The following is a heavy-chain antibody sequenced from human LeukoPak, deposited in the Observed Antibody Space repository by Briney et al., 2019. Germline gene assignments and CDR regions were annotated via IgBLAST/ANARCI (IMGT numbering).Heavy chain of an antibody. CDR1: GGSISSDGYY. D-gene: IGHD2-21*02. Sequence: SQTLSLTCTVSGGSISSDGYYWNWIRQHPGKGLEWIGYISYSRDTYYNPSLKSRVTISVDTSKNQFSLKLSSVTAADTAVYYCARGGDCGGDCYLDAFDIWGQGTMVTVSS. CDR3: ARGGDCGGDCYLDAFDI. J-gene: IGHJ3*02. V-gene: IGHV4-30-4*08. CDR2: ISYSRDT.